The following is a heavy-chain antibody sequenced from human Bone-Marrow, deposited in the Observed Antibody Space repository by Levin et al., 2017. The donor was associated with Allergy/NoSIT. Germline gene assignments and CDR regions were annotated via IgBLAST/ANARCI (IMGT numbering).Heavy chain of an antibody. CDR3: ARGGDYYDSSGDYFAFDI. CDR1: GGSISSYY. CDR2: IYYSGST. Sequence: PSQTLSLTCTVSGGSISSYYWSWIRQPPGKGLEWIGYIYYSGSTNYNPSLKSRVTISVDTSKNQFSLKLSSVTAADTAVYYCARGGDYYDSSGDYFAFDIWGQGTMVTVSS. J-gene: IGHJ3*02. V-gene: IGHV4-59*01. D-gene: IGHD3-22*01.